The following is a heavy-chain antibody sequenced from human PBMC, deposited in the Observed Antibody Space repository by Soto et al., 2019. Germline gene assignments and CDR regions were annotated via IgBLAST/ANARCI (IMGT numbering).Heavy chain of an antibody. V-gene: IGHV1-3*01. CDR3: ARDRYYYDSSGSMGLDAFDI. CDR2: INAGNGNT. Sequence: ASVKVSCKASGYTFTSYAMHWVRQAPGQRLEWMGWINAGNGNTKYAQKFQGRVTMTRDTSTSTAYMELRSLRSDDTAVYYCARDRYYYDSSGSMGLDAFDIWGQGTMVTVSS. D-gene: IGHD3-22*01. J-gene: IGHJ3*02. CDR1: GYTFTSYA.